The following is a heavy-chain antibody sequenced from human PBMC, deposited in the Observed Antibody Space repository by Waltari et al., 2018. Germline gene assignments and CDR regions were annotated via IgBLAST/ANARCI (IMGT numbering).Heavy chain of an antibody. V-gene: IGHV1-69*14. CDR1: GGTFSSYA. CDR3: ARVLGDYVWGSYRPVFDY. D-gene: IGHD3-16*02. CDR2: IIPIFGTA. Sequence: QVQLVQSGAEVKKPGSSVKVSCKASGGTFSSYAISWVRQAPGQGLEWLGGIIPIFGTANYAQKFQGRVTITADKSTSTAYMELSSLRSEDTAVYYCARVLGDYVWGSYRPVFDYWGQGTLVTVSS. J-gene: IGHJ4*02.